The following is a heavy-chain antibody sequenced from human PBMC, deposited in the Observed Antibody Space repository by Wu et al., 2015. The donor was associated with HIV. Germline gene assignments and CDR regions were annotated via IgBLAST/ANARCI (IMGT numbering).Heavy chain of an antibody. J-gene: IGHJ3*02. CDR1: GGTFSSYA. CDR3: ARYGSAGYSSSWDHDAFDI. D-gene: IGHD6-13*01. CDR2: IIPIFGTA. Sequence: QVQLVQSGAEVKKPGSSVKVSCKASGGTFSSYAISWVRQAPGQGLEWMGRIIPIFGTANYAQKFQGRVTITADESTSTAYMELSSLRSEDTAVYYCARYGSAGYSSSWDHDAFDIWGQGTMVTVSS. V-gene: IGHV1-69*13.